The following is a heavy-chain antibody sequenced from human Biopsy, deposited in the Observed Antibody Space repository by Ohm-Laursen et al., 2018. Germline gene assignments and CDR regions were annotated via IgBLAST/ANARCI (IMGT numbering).Heavy chain of an antibody. Sequence: SLRLSCAASGITFNSDWMSWVRQALGKGLEWVAIIREHGNEEFYVDSVKGRFTISRDNARNSVYLQMNSLRAEDTAIYYCARGNGPSAWGQGTLVTVSS. J-gene: IGHJ5*02. CDR2: IREHGNEE. CDR1: GITFNSDW. D-gene: IGHD4-11*01. V-gene: IGHV3-7*04. CDR3: ARGNGPSA.